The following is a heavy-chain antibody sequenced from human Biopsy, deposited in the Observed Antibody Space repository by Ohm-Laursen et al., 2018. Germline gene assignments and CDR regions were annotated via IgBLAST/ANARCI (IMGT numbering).Heavy chain of an antibody. Sequence: SQTLSLTWTVSGGYISHYYWTWIRQPAGQGLEWIGRIYITGETDYNPSLKSRVTMSVDSSKKQFSLKLKSVTAADTAIYYCARAPPLIRGVVESWFDPWGRGILVTVSS. D-gene: IGHD3-10*01. J-gene: IGHJ5*02. CDR1: GGYISHYY. CDR2: IYITGET. CDR3: ARAPPLIRGVVESWFDP. V-gene: IGHV4-4*07.